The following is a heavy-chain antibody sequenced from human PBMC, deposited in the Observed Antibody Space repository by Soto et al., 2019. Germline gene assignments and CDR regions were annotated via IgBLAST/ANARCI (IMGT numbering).Heavy chain of an antibody. CDR1: GYTFTSYG. Sequence: QVQLVQSGAEVKKPGASVKVSCKASGYTFTSYGIRWVRQAPGQGLEWMGWISAYNGNTNYAQKLQGRVTMTTDTSTSTAYMELRSLRSDDTAVYYCAGDHGDFLYYYYYYGMDVWGQGTTVTVSS. D-gene: IGHD4-17*01. CDR2: ISAYNGNT. V-gene: IGHV1-18*01. CDR3: AGDHGDFLYYYYYYGMDV. J-gene: IGHJ6*02.